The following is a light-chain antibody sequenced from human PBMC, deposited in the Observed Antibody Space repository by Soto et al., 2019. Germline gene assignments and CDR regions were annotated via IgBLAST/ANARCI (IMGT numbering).Light chain of an antibody. CDR2: GNI. Sequence: QSVLTQPPSVSGAPGQRVTISCTGSSSNIGAGYDVHWYQQLPGTAPKLLIYGNINRPSGVPDRFSGSKSGTSASLAITGLQDEDEADYYCQSYDSSLSSAVFGGGTQLTVL. V-gene: IGLV1-40*01. J-gene: IGLJ7*01. CDR1: SSNIGAGYD. CDR3: QSYDSSLSSAV.